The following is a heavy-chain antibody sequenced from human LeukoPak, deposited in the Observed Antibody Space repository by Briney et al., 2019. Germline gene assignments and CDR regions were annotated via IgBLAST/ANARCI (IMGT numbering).Heavy chain of an antibody. CDR1: GYTFSGYY. V-gene: IGHV1-2*02. J-gene: IGHJ4*02. CDR3: ARGGSSSCDY. D-gene: IGHD6-13*01. Sequence: ASVKVSCKASGYTFSGYYLHWVRQAPGQGLEWMAWINPNSGATDYAQKFKGRVTMNRDTYTATVYMEVSGLTSDDTAVYYCARGGSSSCDYWGQGTQVTVSS. CDR2: INPNSGAT.